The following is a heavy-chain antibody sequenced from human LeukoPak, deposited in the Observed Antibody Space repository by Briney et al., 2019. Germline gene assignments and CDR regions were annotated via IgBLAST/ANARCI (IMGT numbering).Heavy chain of an antibody. CDR3: AELGITMIGGV. D-gene: IGHD3-10*02. CDR2: ISSSGSTI. J-gene: IGHJ6*04. CDR1: GFNFKSYS. V-gene: IGHV3-48*04. Sequence: GGSLRLSCAASGFNFKSYSMNWVRQAPGKGLEWVSYISSSGSTIYYADSVKGRFTISRDNAKNSLYLQMNSLGAEDTAVYYCAELGITMIGGVWGKGTTVTISS.